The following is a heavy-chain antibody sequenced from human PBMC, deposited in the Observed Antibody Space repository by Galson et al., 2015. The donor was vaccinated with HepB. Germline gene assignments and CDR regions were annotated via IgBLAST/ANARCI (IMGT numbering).Heavy chain of an antibody. V-gene: IGHV3-23*01. D-gene: IGHD3-16*02. J-gene: IGHJ5*02. CDR2: ISGSGTRR. CDR3: AKGPSDYVWGSSRNWFDP. CDR1: GFTFSSYA. Sequence: SLRLSCAASGFTFSSYAMSWVRQAPGKGLEWVSAISGSGTRRDYADSVGGRFTISRDKSTNTLSLQMNSLRVEDTAVYYCAKGPSDYVWGSSRNWFDPWGQGTLVTVSS.